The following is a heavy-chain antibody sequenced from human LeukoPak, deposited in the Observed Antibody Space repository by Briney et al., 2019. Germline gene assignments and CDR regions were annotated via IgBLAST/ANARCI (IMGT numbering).Heavy chain of an antibody. Sequence: PSETLSLTCSVSGASISGGTYYWGWIRQPPGKGLEWVGSIYYTGSTYDNPSLKSRVTISVDTSKNQFSLRLSSVTAADTAVYYCARRGGSGRAFDYWGQGTLVTVSS. CDR1: GASISGGTYY. CDR3: ARRGGSGRAFDY. CDR2: IYYTGST. D-gene: IGHD1-26*01. J-gene: IGHJ4*02. V-gene: IGHV4-39*01.